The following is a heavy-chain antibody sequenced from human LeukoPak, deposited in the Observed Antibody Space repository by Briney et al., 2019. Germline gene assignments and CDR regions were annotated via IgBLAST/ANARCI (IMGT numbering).Heavy chain of an antibody. CDR2: IIPISGTA. CDR1: GGTFSSYA. V-gene: IGHV1-69*06. CDR3: ARGYSSGWYEGHFDY. D-gene: IGHD6-19*01. J-gene: IGHJ4*02. Sequence: GASVKVSCKASGGTFSSYAISWVRQAPGQGLEWMGGIIPISGTANYAQKFQGRVTITADKSTSTAYMELSSLRSEDTAVYYCARGYSSGWYEGHFDYWGQGTLVTVSS.